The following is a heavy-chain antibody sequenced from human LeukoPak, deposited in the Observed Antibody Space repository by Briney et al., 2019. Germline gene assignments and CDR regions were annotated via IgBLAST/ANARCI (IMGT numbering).Heavy chain of an antibody. CDR1: GYTFTSYA. Sequence: ASVKVSCKASGYTFTSYAMNWVRQAPGQGPEWMGWINTNTGNPTYAQGFTGRFVFSLDTSVSTAYLQISSLKAEDTAVYYCARGLRKITMVRGVMGNWGQGTLVTVSS. J-gene: IGHJ4*02. CDR3: ARGLRKITMVRGVMGN. CDR2: INTNTGNP. V-gene: IGHV7-4-1*02. D-gene: IGHD3-10*01.